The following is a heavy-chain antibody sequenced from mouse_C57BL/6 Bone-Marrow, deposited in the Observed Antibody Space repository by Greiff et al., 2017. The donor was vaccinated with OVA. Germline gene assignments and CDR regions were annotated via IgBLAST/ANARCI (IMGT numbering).Heavy chain of an antibody. CDR3: ARGAVFDY. Sequence: QVQLQQPGAELVRPGSSVKLSCKASGYTFTSYWMHWVKQRPIQGLEGIGNIDPSDSETHYNQKFKDKATLTVEKSSSTAYMQLSSLTSEDSAVYYCARGAVFDYWGQGTTLTVSS. J-gene: IGHJ2*01. V-gene: IGHV1-52*01. CDR2: IDPSDSET. CDR1: GYTFTSYW.